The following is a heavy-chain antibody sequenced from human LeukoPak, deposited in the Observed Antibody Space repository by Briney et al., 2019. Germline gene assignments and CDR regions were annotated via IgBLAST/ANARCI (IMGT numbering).Heavy chain of an antibody. Sequence: SETLSLTCAVSGGSISSSNWWSWVRQPPGKGLEWIGEIYHSGSTNYNPSLKSRVTISVDKSKNQFSLKLSSVTAADTAVYYCAMVLSGGSHFDYWGQGTLVTVSS. CDR1: GGSISSSNW. V-gene: IGHV4-4*02. CDR2: IYHSGST. J-gene: IGHJ4*02. D-gene: IGHD2-15*01. CDR3: AMVLSGGSHFDY.